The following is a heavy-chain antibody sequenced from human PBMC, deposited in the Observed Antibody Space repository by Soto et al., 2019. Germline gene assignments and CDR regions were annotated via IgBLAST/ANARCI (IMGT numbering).Heavy chain of an antibody. D-gene: IGHD1-26*01. CDR3: ARRYIVGVTGDY. CDR2: IYSGGTT. CDR1: GFSVSSNY. Sequence: EVQLVETGGGMIQPGGSLRLSCAVSGFSVSSNYMSWVRQAPGKGLEWVSLIYSGGTTSYADSVKGRFIISRDSSKNTLFLQMNSLRVEDTAVYYCARRYIVGVTGDYGGPGTLVTVSS. J-gene: IGHJ4*02. V-gene: IGHV3-53*02.